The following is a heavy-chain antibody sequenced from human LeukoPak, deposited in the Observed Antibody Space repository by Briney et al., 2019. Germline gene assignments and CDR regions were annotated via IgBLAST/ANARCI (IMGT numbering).Heavy chain of an antibody. CDR2: INPNSGGT. J-gene: IGHJ4*02. CDR3: ARSLYSSSWYYFDY. CDR1: GYTFTGYY. V-gene: IGHV1-2*02. D-gene: IGHD6-13*01. Sequence: GASVKVSCKASGYTFTGYYMHWVRQAPGQGLEWMGWINPNSGGTNYAQKFQGGVTMTRDTSISTAHMELSRLRSDDTAVYYCARSLYSSSWYYFDYWGQGTLVTVSS.